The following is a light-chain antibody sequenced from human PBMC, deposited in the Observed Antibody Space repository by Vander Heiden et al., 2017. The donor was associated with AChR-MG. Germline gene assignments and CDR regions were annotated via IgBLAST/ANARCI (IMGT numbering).Light chain of an antibody. CDR1: SSDVGGYNY. CDR3: SSYTRSSTVL. J-gene: IGLJ2*01. CDR2: DVS. Sequence: SPLPPPASVSGPRGPSITISCTGTSSDVGGYNYVSWYQQHPGKVPKLMIYDVSNRPSGVSNRFSGSKSGNTASLTISGLQAEDEGDYYCSSYTRSSTVLFGGGTKLTVL. V-gene: IGLV2-14*01.